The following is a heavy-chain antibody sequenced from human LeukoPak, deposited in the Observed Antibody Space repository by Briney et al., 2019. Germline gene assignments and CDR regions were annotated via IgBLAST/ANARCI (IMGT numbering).Heavy chain of an antibody. CDR1: GGSISSGGYY. D-gene: IGHD3-22*01. CDR2: IYYSGST. CDR3: AREILQDYYDSSGYKNWFDP. V-gene: IGHV4-31*03. Sequence: PSETLSLTCTVSGGSISSGGYYWSWIRQHPGKGLEWIGYIYYSGSTYYNLSLKSRVTISVDTSKNQFSLKLSSVTAADTAVYYCAREILQDYYDSSGYKNWFDPWGQGTLVTVSS. J-gene: IGHJ5*02.